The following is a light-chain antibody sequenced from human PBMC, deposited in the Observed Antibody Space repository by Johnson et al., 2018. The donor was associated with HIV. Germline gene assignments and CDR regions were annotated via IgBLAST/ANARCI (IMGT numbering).Light chain of an antibody. CDR1: SSNIGNNY. J-gene: IGLJ1*01. Sequence: QSVLTQPPSVSAAPGQKVTISCSGSSSNIGNNYVSWYRQLPGTAPKLLIYENNKRPSGIPDRFSGSKSGTSATLGITGLQTGDEADYYCGTWDSSLSACVFGTGAKVTVL. CDR2: ENN. CDR3: GTWDSSLSACV. V-gene: IGLV1-51*02.